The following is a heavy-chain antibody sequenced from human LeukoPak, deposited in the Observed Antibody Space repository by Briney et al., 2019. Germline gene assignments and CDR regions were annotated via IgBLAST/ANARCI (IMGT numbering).Heavy chain of an antibody. CDR3: ASAHGYSV. CDR1: GYTFTSYY. CDR2: MNFKSGNT. V-gene: IGHV1-8*03. Sequence: ASVKVSCKASGYTFTSYYMHWVRQATGQGLEWMGWMNFKSGNTGYAQKFQGRVTLTRDTSISTAYMELSSLTSEDTAVYYCASAHGYSVWGQGTLVTVSS. D-gene: IGHD1-26*01. J-gene: IGHJ4*02.